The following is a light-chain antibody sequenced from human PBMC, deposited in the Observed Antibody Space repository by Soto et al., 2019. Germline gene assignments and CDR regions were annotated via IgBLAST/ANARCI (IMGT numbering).Light chain of an antibody. Sequence: QSVLTQSPSASASLGASVKLTCTLSSGYSTYAIAWHQQQSEKGPRFLMKINYDGTHSKGDGFFDRFSGSSSGAERHLTISNLHCQGEADYYCQSLGTGIQVFGGGTKVTVL. CDR3: QSLGTGIQV. J-gene: IGLJ3*02. CDR1: SGYSTYA. V-gene: IGLV4-69*01. CDR2: INYDGTH.